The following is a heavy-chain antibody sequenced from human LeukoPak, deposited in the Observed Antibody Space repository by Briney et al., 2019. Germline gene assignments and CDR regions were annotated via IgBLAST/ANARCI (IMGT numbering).Heavy chain of an antibody. V-gene: IGHV3-33*01. CDR3: GRGVGRTSYYGMDV. J-gene: IGHJ6*02. Sequence: GGSLRLSCAASGFNFSTYGMHWVRQAPGKGLEWVAVIWYDGNTKYYADSLKGRFTISRDTSKNTLYLQMNSLRAEDTAVYFCGRGVGRTSYYGMDVWGQGTTVTVSS. CDR1: GFNFSTYG. CDR2: IWYDGNTK. D-gene: IGHD2-2*01.